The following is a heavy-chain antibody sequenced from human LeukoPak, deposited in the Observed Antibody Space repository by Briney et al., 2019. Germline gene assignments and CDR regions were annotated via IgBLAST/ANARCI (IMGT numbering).Heavy chain of an antibody. V-gene: IGHV3-30-3*01. CDR2: ISYDGSNK. J-gene: IGHJ4*02. Sequence: PGGSLRLSCAASGFTFSTYAMHWVRQAPGKGLEWAAVISYDGSNKYYADSVRGRFTISRDNSKNTLSLQMNSLTTEDTAMYYCARTIAPAGYFFDSWGQGTLVTVSS. D-gene: IGHD6-13*01. CDR3: ARTIAPAGYFFDS. CDR1: GFTFSTYA.